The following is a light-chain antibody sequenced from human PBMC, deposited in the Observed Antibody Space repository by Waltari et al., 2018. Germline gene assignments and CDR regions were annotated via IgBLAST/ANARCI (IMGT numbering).Light chain of an antibody. CDR2: DAS. V-gene: IGKV3-11*01. CDR1: QSVSTY. CDR3: QHRFNWPLT. J-gene: IGKJ4*01. Sequence: EIVLTQSPATLSLSPGDGATPPCRASQSVSTYLAWYQEKPGQAPRLLIYDASNRATGIPARVSGSGSGTDFTLTISGLEPEDSAVYYCQHRFNWPLTFGGGTKVEIK.